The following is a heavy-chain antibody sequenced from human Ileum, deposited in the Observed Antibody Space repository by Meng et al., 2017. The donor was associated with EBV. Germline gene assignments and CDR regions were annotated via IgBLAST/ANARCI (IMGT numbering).Heavy chain of an antibody. V-gene: IGHV4-4*02. D-gene: IGHD4-17*01. CDR2: IYHSGST. CDR3: ASGRDYAWHS. CDR1: GVSISSNNW. J-gene: IGHJ4*02. Sequence: VRRHESGPGRVNPSGTRSLTCAVSGVSISSNNWWSWVRQPPGKGLEWIGEIYHSGSTNYNPSFKSRVTMSVDKSKNQISLNLSSVTAADTAVYYCASGRDYAWHSWGRGTLVTVSS.